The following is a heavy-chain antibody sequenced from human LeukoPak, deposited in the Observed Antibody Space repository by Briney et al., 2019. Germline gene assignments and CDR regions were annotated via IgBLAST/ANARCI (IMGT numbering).Heavy chain of an antibody. CDR1: GGSISSGGYS. J-gene: IGHJ3*02. V-gene: IGHV4-30-2*01. CDR3: ARENVDDFDI. CDR2: IYHSGST. D-gene: IGHD1-1*01. Sequence: SETLSLTCAVSGGSISSGGYSWSWIRQPTGKGLKWIGYIYHSGSTYYNPSLKSRVTISVDKSKNQFSLKLSSVTAADTAVYYCARENVDDFDIWGQGTMVTVSS.